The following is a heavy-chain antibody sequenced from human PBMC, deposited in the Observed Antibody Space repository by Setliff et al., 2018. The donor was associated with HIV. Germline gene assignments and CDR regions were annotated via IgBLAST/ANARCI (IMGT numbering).Heavy chain of an antibody. Sequence: SETLSLTCTVSGDSMTSGSFYWSWVRQPAGKGLEWIGHIYTSGSTNYNPSLKSRVTMSVDTSKNQFSLNLSSVTAADTAVYYCALDPGYRRDYWGQGTLVTVSS. CDR3: ALDPGYRRDY. V-gene: IGHV4-61*09. CDR1: GDSMTSGSFY. J-gene: IGHJ4*02. D-gene: IGHD5-12*01. CDR2: IYTSGST.